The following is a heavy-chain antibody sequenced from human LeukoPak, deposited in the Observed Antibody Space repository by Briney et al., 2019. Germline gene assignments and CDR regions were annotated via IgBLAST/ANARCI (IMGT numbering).Heavy chain of an antibody. CDR1: GGSFSGYY. V-gene: IGHV4-34*01. CDR2: INHSGST. CDR3: ARQTGYLDP. Sequence: SETLSLTCAVYGGSFSGYYWSWIRQPPGKGLEWIGEINHSGSTNYNPSLKSRVTISVDTSKNQFSLKLSSVTAADTAVYYCARQTGYLDPWGQGTLVTVSS. J-gene: IGHJ5*02. D-gene: IGHD6-13*01.